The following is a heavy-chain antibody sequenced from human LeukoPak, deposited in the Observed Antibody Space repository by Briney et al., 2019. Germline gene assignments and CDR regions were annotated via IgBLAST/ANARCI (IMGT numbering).Heavy chain of an antibody. D-gene: IGHD6-6*01. V-gene: IGHV3-66*01. CDR3: ARAHLSSSSTDYMEV. CDR2: IYSGGST. Sequence: PGGSLRLSCAASGFTVSSNYMSWVRQAPGKGLEWVSVIYSGGSTYYADSVKGRFTISRDNSKNTLYLQMNSLRAEDTAVYYCARAHLSSSSTDYMEVWGKGTTVTVSS. CDR1: GFTVSSNY. J-gene: IGHJ6*03.